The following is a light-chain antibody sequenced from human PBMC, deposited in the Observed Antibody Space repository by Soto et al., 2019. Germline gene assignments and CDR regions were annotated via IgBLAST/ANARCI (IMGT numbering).Light chain of an antibody. Sequence: HSVLTQPPSVSGAPGQRVTISCTGSSSNIGAGYDVHWYQQLPGTAPKLLIYGNSNRPSGVPDRFSGSKSGTSASLAITGLQAEDEADYYCGAWDSSLKTYFFATGTKVTVL. CDR1: SSNIGAGYD. CDR3: GAWDSSLKTYF. CDR2: GNS. V-gene: IGLV1-40*01. J-gene: IGLJ1*01.